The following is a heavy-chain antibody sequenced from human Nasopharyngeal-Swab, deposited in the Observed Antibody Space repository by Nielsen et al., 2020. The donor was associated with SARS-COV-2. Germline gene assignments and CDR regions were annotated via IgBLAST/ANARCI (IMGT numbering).Heavy chain of an antibody. CDR2: ISSSSSYT. CDR1: GFTFSDYY. V-gene: IGHV3-11*05. D-gene: IGHD2-2*01. Sequence: GGSLGLSCAASGFTFSDYYMSWIRQAPGKGLEWVSYISSSSSYTNYADSVKGRFTISRDNAKNSLYLQMNSLRAEDTAVYYCARDSMPHCSSTSCRKYGMDVWGQGTTVTVSS. CDR3: ARDSMPHCSSTSCRKYGMDV. J-gene: IGHJ6*02.